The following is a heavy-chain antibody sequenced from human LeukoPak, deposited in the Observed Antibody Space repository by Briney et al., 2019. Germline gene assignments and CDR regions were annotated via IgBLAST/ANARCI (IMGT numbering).Heavy chain of an antibody. CDR1: GFTFSSYA. V-gene: IGHV3-23*01. CDR2: ISGSGGGT. CDR3: AKDAYTSSWYRFDP. Sequence: HSGRSLRLSCAASGFTFSSYAMHWVRQAPGKGLEWVSAISGSGGGTSYADSVKGRFAISRDNSKNTLSLQMNSLRAEDTAVYYCAKDAYTSSWYRFDPWGQGTLVTVSS. J-gene: IGHJ5*02. D-gene: IGHD6-13*01.